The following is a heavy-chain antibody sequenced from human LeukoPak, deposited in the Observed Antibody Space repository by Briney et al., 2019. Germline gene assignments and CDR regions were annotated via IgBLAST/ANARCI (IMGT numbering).Heavy chain of an antibody. CDR3: AKTTTGYSSGRFPGWPVDY. J-gene: IGHJ4*02. V-gene: IGHV3-23*01. CDR1: GFTFSSYA. Sequence: GGFLRLSCAASGFTFSSYAMYWVRQAPGKGLEWVSGIFGSGGSTHYADSVKGRFTISRDNSKNTVYLQVNSLRAEGTAVYYCAKTTTGYSSGRFPGWPVDYWGQGTLVTVSS. CDR2: IFGSGGST. D-gene: IGHD6-19*01.